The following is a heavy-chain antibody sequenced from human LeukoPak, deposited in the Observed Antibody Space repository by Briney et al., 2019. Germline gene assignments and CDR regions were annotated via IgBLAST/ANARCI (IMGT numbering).Heavy chain of an antibody. J-gene: IGHJ4*02. CDR1: GFTVSSNY. CDR2: IYSGGST. V-gene: IGHV3-66*01. CDR3: ARDKYSSSWYDY. Sequence: GGSLRLSCAASGFTVSSNYMSWVRQAPGKGLEWVSLIYSGGSTYYADSVKGRFIISRDSSKNTLYLQMNSLRAEDTAVYYCARDKYSSSWYDYWGQGTLVTVSS. D-gene: IGHD6-13*01.